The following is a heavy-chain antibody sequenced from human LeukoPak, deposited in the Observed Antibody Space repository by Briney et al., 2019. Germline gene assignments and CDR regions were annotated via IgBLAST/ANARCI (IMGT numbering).Heavy chain of an antibody. CDR3: ARVGPLSGSYDFDY. CDR2: IYHSGIT. Sequence: KTSETLSLTCTVADYSISTGYYWGWIRQPPGQGLEWIGSIYHSGITYYNPYNPSLKSRVTISVDTSNNQFSLRLSSVTAADTAMYYCARVGPLSGSYDFDYWGQGTLVTVSS. J-gene: IGHJ4*02. V-gene: IGHV4-38-2*02. D-gene: IGHD6-19*01. CDR1: DYSISTGYY.